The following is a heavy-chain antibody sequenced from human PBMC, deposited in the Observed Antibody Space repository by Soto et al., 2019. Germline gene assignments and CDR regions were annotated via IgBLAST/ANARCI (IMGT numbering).Heavy chain of an antibody. D-gene: IGHD3-22*01. Sequence: GGSLRLSCAASGFTFGSYAMSWVRLAPGKGLEWVSVAGPSGSSTFYADSVRGRFTISRDNVENTLYLQMNSLRVADAALYFCARTYYYDSTGYYRTFDYWGQGTLVTVSS. CDR3: ARTYYYDSTGYYRTFDY. J-gene: IGHJ4*02. CDR1: GFTFGSYA. CDR2: AGPSGSST. V-gene: IGHV3-23*01.